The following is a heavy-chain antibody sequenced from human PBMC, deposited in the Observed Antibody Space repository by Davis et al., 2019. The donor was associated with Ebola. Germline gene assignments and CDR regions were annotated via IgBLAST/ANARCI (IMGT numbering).Heavy chain of an antibody. CDR1: GGSFSGYY. Sequence: MPSETLSLTCAVYGGSFSGYYWTWIRQPPGKGLEWIGNIYYTGGTHSSPSLKSRVTFFIDTSKDEVSLKLTSVTAADTAVYYCARDHGGGRMDVWGQGTTVTVSS. V-gene: IGHV4-34*11. D-gene: IGHD3-16*01. CDR3: ARDHGGGRMDV. J-gene: IGHJ6*02. CDR2: IYYTGGT.